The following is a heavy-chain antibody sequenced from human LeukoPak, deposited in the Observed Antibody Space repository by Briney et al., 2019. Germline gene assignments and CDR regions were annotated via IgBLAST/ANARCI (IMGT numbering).Heavy chain of an antibody. CDR2: IRYDGSNK. Sequence: GGSLRLSCAASGFTFSSYGMHWVRQAPGKGLEWVAFIRYDGSNKYYADSVKGRFTISRDNSKNTLYLQMNSLRAEDTAVYYCAKGPLGYYYYMDVWGKGTSVTVSS. J-gene: IGHJ6*03. CDR3: AKGPLGYYYYMDV. CDR1: GFTFSSYG. V-gene: IGHV3-30*02. D-gene: IGHD7-27*01.